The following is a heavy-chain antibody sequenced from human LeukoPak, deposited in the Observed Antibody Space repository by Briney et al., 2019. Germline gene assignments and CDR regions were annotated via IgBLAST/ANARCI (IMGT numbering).Heavy chain of an antibody. J-gene: IGHJ4*02. V-gene: IGHV1-18*01. CDR3: ARSGSYYLVDY. CDR1: GYTFTSYG. Sequence: ASVKVSCKASGYTFTSYGISWVRQAPGRGREWMGWISAYNGNTNNAQKLQGRVTMTTDTSTSTAYMELRSLRSDDTAVYYCARSGSYYLVDYRGQGTLVTVSS. CDR2: ISAYNGNT. D-gene: IGHD1-26*01.